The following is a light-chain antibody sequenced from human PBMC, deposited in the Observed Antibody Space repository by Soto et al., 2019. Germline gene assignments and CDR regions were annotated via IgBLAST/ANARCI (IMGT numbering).Light chain of an antibody. J-gene: IGKJ1*01. V-gene: IGKV3-15*01. CDR2: GAS. CDR1: QSVSSN. Sequence: EIVMTQTPATLSVSPGERATLSCISSQSVSSNLAWYQQKPGQAPRLLIYGASTRATGIPARFSGSGSGTEFTLTISSLQSEDFAVYYCQQYNNWPPWTFGQGTMVDIK. CDR3: QQYNNWPPWT.